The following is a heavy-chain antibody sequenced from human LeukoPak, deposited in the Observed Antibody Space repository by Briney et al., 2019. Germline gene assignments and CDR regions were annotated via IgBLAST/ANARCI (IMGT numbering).Heavy chain of an antibody. J-gene: IGHJ4*02. D-gene: IGHD5-12*01. Sequence: GGSLRLSCAASGFIVSSTYMNWVRQAPGKGLEWVSVIYYGGGTYYTDSVKGRFTISRDNSKNTLYLQMNSLRAEDTGIYYCAQITVASATGYWGQGTLVTVSS. CDR1: GFIVSSTY. CDR2: IYYGGGT. CDR3: AQITVASATGY. V-gene: IGHV3-53*01.